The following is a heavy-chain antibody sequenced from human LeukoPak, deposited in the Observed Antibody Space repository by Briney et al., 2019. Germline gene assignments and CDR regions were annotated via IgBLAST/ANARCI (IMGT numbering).Heavy chain of an antibody. Sequence: GASVKVSCKASGYTFTSYGISWVRQAPGQGLEWMRWISAYNGNTNYAQKLQGRVTMTTDTSTSTAYMELRSLRSDDTAVYYCARDKNRGGYDYPPLVWGQGTLVTVSS. CDR2: ISAYNGNT. V-gene: IGHV1-18*01. CDR3: ARDKNRGGYDYPPLV. CDR1: GYTFTSYG. J-gene: IGHJ4*02. D-gene: IGHD5-12*01.